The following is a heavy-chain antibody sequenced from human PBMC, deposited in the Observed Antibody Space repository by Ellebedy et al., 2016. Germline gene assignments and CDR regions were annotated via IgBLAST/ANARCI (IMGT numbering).Heavy chain of an antibody. CDR2: ISGSGGST. V-gene: IGHV3-23*01. J-gene: IGHJ4*02. D-gene: IGHD6-19*01. CDR1: GFTFSSYA. CDR3: AKPLGVAAWVLVAGIFDY. Sequence: GGSLRLSCAASGFTFSSYAMGWVRQAPGKGLEWVSAISGSGGSTYYADSVKGRFTISRDNSKNTLYLQMNSLRAEDTAVYYCAKPLGVAAWVLVAGIFDYWGQGTLVTVSS.